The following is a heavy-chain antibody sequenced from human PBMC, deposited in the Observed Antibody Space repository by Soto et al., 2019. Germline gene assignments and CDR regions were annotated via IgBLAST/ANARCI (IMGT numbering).Heavy chain of an antibody. V-gene: IGHV1-69*12. Sequence: QVQLVQSGAEVKKPGSSVKVSCKASGGTFSSYAFSWVRQAPGQGLEWMGGIIPIFGTADYAQKFQGRVTITADESTSTAYMELSSLRSEDTAVYYCATHYSSGGSYYYYGVDVWGQGTTVTVSS. CDR2: IIPIFGTA. D-gene: IGHD6-19*01. CDR1: GGTFSSYA. CDR3: ATHYSSGGSYYYYGVDV. J-gene: IGHJ6*02.